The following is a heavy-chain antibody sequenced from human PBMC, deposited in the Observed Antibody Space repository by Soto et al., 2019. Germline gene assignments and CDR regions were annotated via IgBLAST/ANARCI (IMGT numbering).Heavy chain of an antibody. D-gene: IGHD1-26*01. Sequence: QVQLVQSGAEVKKPGASVKVSCKASGYTFTSYGISWVRQAPGPGREWMGWISAYNGNTNYAQTLQGRVTMTTDTSTSTADMELRSLRSDDTAVYYGARVVWERLSDLDYWGQGTLVTVSS. CDR3: ARVVWERLSDLDY. V-gene: IGHV1-18*01. CDR2: ISAYNGNT. J-gene: IGHJ4*02. CDR1: GYTFTSYG.